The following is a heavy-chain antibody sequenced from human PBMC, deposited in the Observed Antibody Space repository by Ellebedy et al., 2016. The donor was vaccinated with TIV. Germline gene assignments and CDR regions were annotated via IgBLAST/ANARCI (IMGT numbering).Heavy chain of an antibody. Sequence: AASVKVSCKASGGTFSSYAISWVRQAPGQGLEWMGGIIPIFGTANYAQKFQGRVTITADESTSTAYMELSSLRSEDTAVYYCAREGYSSGWYDYWGQGTLVTVSS. CDR3: AREGYSSGWYDY. CDR1: GGTFSSYA. CDR2: IIPIFGTA. D-gene: IGHD6-19*01. V-gene: IGHV1-69*13. J-gene: IGHJ4*02.